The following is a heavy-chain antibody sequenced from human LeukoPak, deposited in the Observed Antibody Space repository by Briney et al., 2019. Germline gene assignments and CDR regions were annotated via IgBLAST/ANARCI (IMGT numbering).Heavy chain of an antibody. V-gene: IGHV3-33*01. CDR3: ARDMLRTAAGTSSMVY. D-gene: IGHD6-13*01. CDR1: GFTFSSYG. CDR2: IWYDGSNK. Sequence: PGGSLRLSCAASGFTFSSYGMHWVRQAPGKGLEWVAVIWYDGSNKYYADSVKGRFTISRDNSKNTLYLQMNSLRAEDTAVYYCARDMLRTAAGTSSMVYWGQGTLVTVSS. J-gene: IGHJ4*02.